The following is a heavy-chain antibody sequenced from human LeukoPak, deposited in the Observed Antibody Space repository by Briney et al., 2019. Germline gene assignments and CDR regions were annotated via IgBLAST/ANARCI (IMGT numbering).Heavy chain of an antibody. CDR1: GGSIRSYF. Sequence: SETLSLTCTVSGGSIRSYFWSWIRQPPGKGLEWIGYIYYSGNTNYNPSLKSRVTISVDTSKNQFSLKLSSVTAADTAVYYCAGLIRFLEWPNAFDIWGQGTMVTVSS. V-gene: IGHV4-59*01. J-gene: IGHJ3*02. D-gene: IGHD3-3*01. CDR2: IYYSGNT. CDR3: AGLIRFLEWPNAFDI.